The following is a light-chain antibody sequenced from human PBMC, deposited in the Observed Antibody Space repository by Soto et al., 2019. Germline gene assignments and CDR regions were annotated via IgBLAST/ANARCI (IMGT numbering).Light chain of an antibody. CDR3: QQYSSYST. CDR1: QSISSW. J-gene: IGKJ1*01. CDR2: KAS. Sequence: DIQMTQSPSTLSASVGDRVTITCRASQSISSWLAWYQQKPGKAPKLLIYKASSLESGVPSRFNDSGSGTEFTLTISSLQPDDFATYYCQQYSSYSTVGQGTKVEIK. V-gene: IGKV1-5*03.